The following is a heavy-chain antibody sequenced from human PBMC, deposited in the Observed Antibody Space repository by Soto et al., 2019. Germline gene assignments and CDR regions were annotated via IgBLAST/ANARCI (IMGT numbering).Heavy chain of an antibody. CDR3: ARGPYLGVPRFDY. Sequence: SVKVSCKASGGTFSSYAISWVRQAPGQGLEWMGGIIPIFGTANYAQKFQGRVTITADESTSTAYMELSSLRSEDTAVYYCARGPYLGVPRFDYWGQGTLVTVSS. J-gene: IGHJ4*02. V-gene: IGHV1-69*13. CDR2: IIPIFGTA. D-gene: IGHD3-16*01. CDR1: GGTFSSYA.